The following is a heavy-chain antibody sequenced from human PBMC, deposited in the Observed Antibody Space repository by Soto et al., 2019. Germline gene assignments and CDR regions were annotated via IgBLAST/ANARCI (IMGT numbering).Heavy chain of an antibody. CDR2: IYYTGST. J-gene: IGHJ5*02. Sequence: PSETLSLTCTVSGGSVSSGSYYWSWIRQPPGKGLEWIGYIYYTGSTNYNPSLKSRVTISLDTSKNQFSLRLSSVTAADTAVYYCARITMTPINWFDPWGQGTLVTVS. CDR1: GGSVSSGSYY. CDR3: ARITMTPINWFDP. V-gene: IGHV4-61*01. D-gene: IGHD3-22*01.